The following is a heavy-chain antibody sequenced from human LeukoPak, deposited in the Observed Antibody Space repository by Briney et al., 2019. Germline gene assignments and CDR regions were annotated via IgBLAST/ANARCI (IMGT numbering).Heavy chain of an antibody. Sequence: GESLKISCKGSGYSFTSYWIGWVRQMPGKGLEWMGNIYPGDSDTRYSPSFQGQVTISADKSISTAYLQWSSLKASDTAMYYCARHYYHSSDYYSYFDNWGQGTLVTVSS. CDR1: GYSFTSYW. CDR3: ARHYYHSSDYYSYFDN. J-gene: IGHJ4*02. V-gene: IGHV5-51*01. D-gene: IGHD3-22*01. CDR2: IYPGDSDT.